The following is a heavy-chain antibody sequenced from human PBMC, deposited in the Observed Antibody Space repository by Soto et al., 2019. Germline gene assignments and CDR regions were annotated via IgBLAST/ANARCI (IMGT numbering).Heavy chain of an antibody. V-gene: IGHV1-46*01. CDR2: INPSGGGT. CDR3: ARDQYSSGWYSDI. D-gene: IGHD6-19*01. CDR1: GYTFTSYY. Sequence: ASVKVSCKTSGYTFTSYYMHWVRQAPGQGLEWMGIINPSGGGTSYAQKFQGRVTMTRDTSTSTVYMELSSLRSEDTAVYYCARDQYSSGWYSDIWGQGTLVTVSS. J-gene: IGHJ4*02.